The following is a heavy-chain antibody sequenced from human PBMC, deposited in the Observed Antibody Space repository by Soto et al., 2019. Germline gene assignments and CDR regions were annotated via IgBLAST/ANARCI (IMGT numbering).Heavy chain of an antibody. D-gene: IGHD1-26*01. CDR3: ARDGMYSGSYHLSFFDY. J-gene: IGHJ4*02. CDR2: IWYDGSNK. Sequence: QVQLVESGGGVVQPGRSLRLSCAASGFTFSSYGMHWVRQAPGKGLEWVAVIWYDGSNKYYADSVKGRFTISRDNSKNTVVLQMDSLRAEDTAVYYCARDGMYSGSYHLSFFDYWGQGTLVTVSS. V-gene: IGHV3-33*01. CDR1: GFTFSSYG.